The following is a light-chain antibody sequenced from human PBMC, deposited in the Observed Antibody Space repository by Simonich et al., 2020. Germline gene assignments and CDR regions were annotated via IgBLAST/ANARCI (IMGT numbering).Light chain of an antibody. V-gene: IGKV4-1*01. J-gene: IGKJ4*01. CDR3: QQYYSTPLT. CDR1: QSVLYSSNNKNY. Sequence: DIVMTQSPDSLAVSLGERATINCKSSQSVLYSSNNKNYLAWYQQKPGQHPTLLIYWASTRESGVPDRFSGRGSGTDFTLTISSLQAEDVAVYYCQQYYSTPLTFGGGTKVEIK. CDR2: WAS.